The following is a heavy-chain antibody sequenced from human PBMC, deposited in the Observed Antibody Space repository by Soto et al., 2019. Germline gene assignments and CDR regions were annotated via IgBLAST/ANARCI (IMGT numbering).Heavy chain of an antibody. V-gene: IGHV3-73*01. D-gene: IGHD4-17*01. J-gene: IGHJ6*02. CDR2: IRSKANSYAT. Sequence: RGSLRLSCAASGFTFSGSAMHWVRQASGKGLEWVGRIRSKANSYATAYAASVKGRFTISRDDSKNTAYLQMNSLKTEDTAVYYCTSLRSPSNYGDPRSPIYYYGMDVWGQGTTVTVAS. CDR3: TSLRSPSNYGDPRSPIYYYGMDV. CDR1: GFTFSGSA.